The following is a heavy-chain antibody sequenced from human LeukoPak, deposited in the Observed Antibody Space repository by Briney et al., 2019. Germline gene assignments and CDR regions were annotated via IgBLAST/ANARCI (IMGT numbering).Heavy chain of an antibody. D-gene: IGHD2-15*01. V-gene: IGHV3-48*03. Sequence: PGGSLRLSCAASGFTFSSYEMNWVRQAPGKGLEWVSYISSSGSSIHYADSVKGRFTISRDNAKNSLYLQMNSLRAEDTAVYHCARQISRYCSGGSCYSGSEFYFDYWGQGTPVTVSS. CDR2: ISSSGSSI. CDR3: ARQISRYCSGGSCYSGSEFYFDY. J-gene: IGHJ4*02. CDR1: GFTFSSYE.